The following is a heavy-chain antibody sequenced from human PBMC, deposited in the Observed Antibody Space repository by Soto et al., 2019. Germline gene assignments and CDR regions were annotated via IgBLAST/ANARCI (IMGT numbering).Heavy chain of an antibody. J-gene: IGHJ4*02. CDR1: GGSFSGYY. D-gene: IGHD3-3*01. CDR2: INHSGST. Sequence: QVQLQQWGAGLLKPSETLSLTCAVYGGSFSGYYWNWIRQPPGKGLEWIGEINHSGSTNYNPSLKRRVTISVDTSKNQFSLRLSSVTAADTAVYYCARGRVVNYWGQGTLVTVSS. CDR3: ARGRVVNY. V-gene: IGHV4-34*01.